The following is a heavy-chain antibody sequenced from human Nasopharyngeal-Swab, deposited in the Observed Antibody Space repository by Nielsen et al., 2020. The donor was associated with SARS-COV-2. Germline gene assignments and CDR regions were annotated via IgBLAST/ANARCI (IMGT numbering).Heavy chain of an antibody. J-gene: IGHJ4*02. V-gene: IGHV4-59*12. CDR3: ARVTAMAPGHYFDY. Sequence: SETLSLTCTVSGGSISSYYWSWIRQPPGKGLEWIGYSGSTNYNPSLKSRVTMSVVTSKNQFSLKLSSVTAADTAVYYCARVTAMAPGHYFDYWGQGTLVTISS. CDR2: SGST. CDR1: GGSISSYY. D-gene: IGHD5-18*01.